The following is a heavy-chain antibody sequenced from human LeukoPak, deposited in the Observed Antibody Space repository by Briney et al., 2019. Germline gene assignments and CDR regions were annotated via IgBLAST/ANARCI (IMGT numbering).Heavy chain of an antibody. CDR1: GGSFSGYY. J-gene: IGHJ4*01. V-gene: IGHV4-34*01. Sequence: SETLSLTCPVYGGSFSGYYWSWIRQPPGKGLDWIGEINHSGSTNYNPTLKSRVTISVDTSKNHFSLKLSSVTAADTAVYYCARGSPNIAAHPRVGFDDWGQGTTVTVSS. CDR3: ARGSPNIAAHPRVGFDD. D-gene: IGHD6-6*01. CDR2: INHSGST.